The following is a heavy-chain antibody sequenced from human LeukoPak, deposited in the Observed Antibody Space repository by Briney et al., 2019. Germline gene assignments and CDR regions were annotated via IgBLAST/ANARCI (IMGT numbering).Heavy chain of an antibody. D-gene: IGHD2-2*01. CDR3: ARDITDMPARGYFDY. CDR1: GGSISSYY. J-gene: IGHJ4*02. Sequence: TSETLSLTCTVSGGSISSYYWSWIRQPPGKGLEWIWSIYYSGSTIHNPSLKSRITISVDTSKIQFSLKLTSVTAADTPVYYCARDITDMPARGYFDYWGQGTLVTVSS. V-gene: IGHV4-59*01. CDR2: IYYSGST.